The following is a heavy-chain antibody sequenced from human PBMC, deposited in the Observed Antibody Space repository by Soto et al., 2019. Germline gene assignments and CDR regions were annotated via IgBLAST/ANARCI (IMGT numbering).Heavy chain of an antibody. J-gene: IGHJ3*02. CDR3: AKDLTHDGSGYYYVLLYAFDI. D-gene: IGHD3-22*01. CDR1: GFTFSSYA. Sequence: QPGGSLRLSCAASGFTFSSYAMSWVRQAPGKGLEWVSAISGSGGSTYYADSVKGRFTISRDNSKNTLYLQMNSLRAEDTAVYYCAKDLTHDGSGYYYVLLYAFDIWGQGTMVTVSS. CDR2: ISGSGGST. V-gene: IGHV3-23*01.